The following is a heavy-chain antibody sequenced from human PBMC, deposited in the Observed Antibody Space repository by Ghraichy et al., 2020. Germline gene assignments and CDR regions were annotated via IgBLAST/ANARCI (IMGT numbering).Heavy chain of an antibody. CDR1: GGSISSGGYY. V-gene: IGHV4-31*03. CDR2: IYYSGST. CDR3: ARAGIAARPYYYYGMDV. D-gene: IGHD6-6*01. J-gene: IGHJ6*02. Sequence: SETLSLTCTVSGGSISSGGYYWSWIRQHPGKGLEWIGYIYYSGSTYYNPSLKSRVTISVDTSKNQFSLKLSSVTAADTAVYYCARAGIAARPYYYYGMDVWGQGTTVTVSS.